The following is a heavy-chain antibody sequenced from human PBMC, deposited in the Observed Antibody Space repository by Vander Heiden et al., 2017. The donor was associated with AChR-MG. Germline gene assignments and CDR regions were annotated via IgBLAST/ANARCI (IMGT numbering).Heavy chain of an antibody. CDR1: GFTLSRYG. V-gene: IGHV3-30*18. J-gene: IGHJ4*02. Sequence: QVQLVESGGGVVQPGRFLRLSCAASGFTLSRYGMHWVRQAPGKGLEWVAVISYDGSNKYYADSVKGRFTISRDNSKNTLYLQMNSLRAEDTAVYYCAKGDIMITFGGVIVDYWGQGTLVTVSS. CDR3: AKGDIMITFGGVIVDY. CDR2: ISYDGSNK. D-gene: IGHD3-16*02.